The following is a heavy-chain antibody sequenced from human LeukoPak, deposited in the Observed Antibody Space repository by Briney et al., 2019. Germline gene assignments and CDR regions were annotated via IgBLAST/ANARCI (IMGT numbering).Heavy chain of an antibody. Sequence: ASVKVSCKASGYTITTYYMHWVPQAPGQGLECMGIMNPSGGTTSYAQKFQGRVTMTSDTSTSTVYVELTSLRSEDTAVYYCARGNPVDSWGQGTLVIVSS. CDR2: MNPSGGTT. CDR3: ARGNPVDS. CDR1: GYTITTYY. V-gene: IGHV1-46*01. J-gene: IGHJ4*02.